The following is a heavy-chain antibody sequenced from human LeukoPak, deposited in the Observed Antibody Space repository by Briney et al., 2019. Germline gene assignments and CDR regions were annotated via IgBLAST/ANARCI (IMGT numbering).Heavy chain of an antibody. CDR1: GGSFSGYY. Sequence: SETLSLSCAVYGGSFSGYYWSWLRQPPGKGLEWSGEINHSGSTNYNPSLKSRLTISVDTSKNPFSLKLSSVTAAHTAVYYCARGPISRYFDYWGQGTLVTVSS. CDR2: INHSGST. J-gene: IGHJ4*02. CDR3: ARGPISRYFDY. D-gene: IGHD3-10*01. V-gene: IGHV4-34*01.